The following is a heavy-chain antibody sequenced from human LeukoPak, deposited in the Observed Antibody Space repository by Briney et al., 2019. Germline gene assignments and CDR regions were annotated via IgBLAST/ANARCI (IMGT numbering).Heavy chain of an antibody. CDR1: GFTFSSYS. V-gene: IGHV3-21*01. D-gene: IGHD5-24*01. J-gene: IGHJ3*02. Sequence: GGSLRLSCAASGFTFSSYSMYSVRQAPGKGLEWVSSISSGSTYISFADSVKGRFTISRDNAKNSLFLQMNRLRVEDTAVYYCVRDGGGRRLQGHNAFDIWGQGTMVTVSS. CDR3: VRDGGGRRLQGHNAFDI. CDR2: ISSGSTYI.